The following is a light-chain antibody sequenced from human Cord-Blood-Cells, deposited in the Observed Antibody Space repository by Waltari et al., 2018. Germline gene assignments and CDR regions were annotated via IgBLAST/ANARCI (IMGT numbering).Light chain of an antibody. CDR3: QQSYSTPRT. CDR1: QSISSY. V-gene: IGKV1-39*01. J-gene: IGKJ1*01. Sequence: DIKMTQSPSSLPAPVVYRVAITCRASQSISSYLNWYQQKPGKAPKLLIYAASSLQSGVPSRFSGSGSGTDFTLTISSLQPEDFATYYCQQSYSTPRTFGQGTKVEIK. CDR2: AAS.